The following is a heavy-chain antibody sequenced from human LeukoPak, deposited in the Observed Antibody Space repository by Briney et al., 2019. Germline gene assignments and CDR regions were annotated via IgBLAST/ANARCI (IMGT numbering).Heavy chain of an antibody. J-gene: IGHJ4*02. D-gene: IGHD6-19*01. CDR2: IQYDESDK. CDR3: AREGGITVAGKFDS. V-gene: IGHV3-30*02. Sequence: PGGSPRLSCAASGLTFSASGMHWVRQAPGKGLEWVAFIQYDESDKYYADSVRGRFTISRDNSKNALYLQMNSLRAEETAVYYCAREGGITVAGKFDSWGQGTLVTVSS. CDR1: GLTFSASG.